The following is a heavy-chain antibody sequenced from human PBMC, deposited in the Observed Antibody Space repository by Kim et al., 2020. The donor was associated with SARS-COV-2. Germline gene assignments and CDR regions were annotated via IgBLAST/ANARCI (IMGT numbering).Heavy chain of an antibody. CDR1: GDIFTKYG. D-gene: IGHD1-26*01. V-gene: IGHV1-18*01. Sequence: ASVKVSCKASGDIFTKYGFIWLRQAPGQGLEWMGWISAYSGNTNYGQKFQGRVTMTTDSSTSTVYMELRSLRFDDTAVYFCARDRTNIYYGGYWGQGTLV. J-gene: IGHJ4*02. CDR2: ISAYSGNT. CDR3: ARDRTNIYYGGY.